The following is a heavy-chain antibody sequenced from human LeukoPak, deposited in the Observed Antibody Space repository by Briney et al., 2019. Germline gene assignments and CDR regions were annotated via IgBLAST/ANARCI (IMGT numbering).Heavy chain of an antibody. CDR1: GGSTGSGGYY. Sequence: SQTLSLTCTVSGGSTGSGGYYWSWIRQHPGKGLEWIGYIYYSGSTYYNPSLKSRVTISVDTSKNQFSLKLSSVTAADTAVYYCARDPPYYGDYVGAFDIWGQGTMVTVSS. D-gene: IGHD4-17*01. V-gene: IGHV4-31*03. J-gene: IGHJ3*02. CDR3: ARDPPYYGDYVGAFDI. CDR2: IYYSGST.